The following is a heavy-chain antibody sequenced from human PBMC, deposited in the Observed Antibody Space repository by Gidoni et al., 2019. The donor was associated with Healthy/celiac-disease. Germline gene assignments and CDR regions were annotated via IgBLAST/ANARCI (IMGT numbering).Heavy chain of an antibody. CDR1: GFTFSSYA. Sequence: EVQLLESGGGLVQPGGSLRLSCAASGFTFSSYAMSWVRQAPGKGLEWVSAISGSGGSTYYADSVKGRFTISRDNSKNTLYLQMNSLRAEDTAVYYCAKGVTMIVVVITGVDYWGQGTLVTVSS. D-gene: IGHD3-22*01. CDR2: ISGSGGST. CDR3: AKGVTMIVVVITGVDY. J-gene: IGHJ4*02. V-gene: IGHV3-23*01.